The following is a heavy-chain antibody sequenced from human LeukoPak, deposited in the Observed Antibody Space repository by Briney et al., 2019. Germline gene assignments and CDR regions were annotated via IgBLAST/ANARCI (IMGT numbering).Heavy chain of an antibody. CDR1: GGSFSGYY. Sequence: PSETLSLTCAVYGGSFSGYYWSWIRQPPGKGLEWIGEINHSGSTNYNPSLKSRVTISVDTSKNQFSLKLSSVTAADTAVYYCARHRGIYSRAYYYDSSGWRAFDIWGQGTMVTVSS. D-gene: IGHD3-22*01. V-gene: IGHV4-34*01. J-gene: IGHJ3*02. CDR3: ARHRGIYSRAYYYDSSGWRAFDI. CDR2: INHSGST.